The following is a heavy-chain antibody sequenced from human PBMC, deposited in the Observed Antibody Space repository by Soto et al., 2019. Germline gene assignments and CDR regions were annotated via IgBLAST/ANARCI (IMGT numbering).Heavy chain of an antibody. CDR2: INAGNGNT. Sequence: ASVKVSCKASGYTFTSYAMHWVRQAPGQRLEWMGWINAGNGNTKYSQKFQGRVTITRDTSASTAYMELSSLRSEDTAVYYCAREKIAAAGMGMDVWGQGTTVTVS. D-gene: IGHD6-13*01. J-gene: IGHJ6*02. CDR1: GYTFTSYA. V-gene: IGHV1-3*01. CDR3: AREKIAAAGMGMDV.